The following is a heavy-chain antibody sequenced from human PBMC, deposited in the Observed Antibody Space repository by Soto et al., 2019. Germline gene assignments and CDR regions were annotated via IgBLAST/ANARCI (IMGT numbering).Heavy chain of an antibody. CDR3: ARIGRKYSRLVDY. J-gene: IGHJ4*02. CDR2: INHSGST. Sequence: PSETLSLTCAVYGGSFIGYYWSWIRQPPGKGLEWIGEINHSGSTNYNPSLKSRVTISVDTSKNQFSLKLSSVTAADTAVYYCARIGRKYSRLVDYWGQGTLVTVSS. D-gene: IGHD6-6*01. V-gene: IGHV4-34*01. CDR1: GGSFIGYY.